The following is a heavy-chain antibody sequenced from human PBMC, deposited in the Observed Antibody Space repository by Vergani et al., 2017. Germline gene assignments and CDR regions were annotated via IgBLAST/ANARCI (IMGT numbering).Heavy chain of an antibody. V-gene: IGHV1-46*01. D-gene: IGHD3-22*01. CDR3: ARDSDYYDSKGYAFDI. Sequence: QVQLVQSGAEVKKPGASVKVSCKASGYTFTSYYMHWVRQAPGQGLEWMGIINPSGGSTSYAQKCQGRVTMTRDTSTSTVYMELSSLRSEDTAVYYCARDSDYYDSKGYAFDIWGQGTMVTVSS. CDR2: INPSGGST. J-gene: IGHJ3*02. CDR1: GYTFTSYY.